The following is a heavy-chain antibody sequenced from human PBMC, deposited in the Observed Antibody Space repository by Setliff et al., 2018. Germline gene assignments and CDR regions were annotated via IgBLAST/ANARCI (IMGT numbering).Heavy chain of an antibody. D-gene: IGHD3-22*01. CDR2: VYSGGSP. V-gene: IGHV4-59*01. J-gene: IGHJ3*01. Sequence: SETLSLTCKVSGDSMIGYYWSWIRQPPGKGLDWIGYVYSGGSPNYSPSFKSRVTMSIDTSKNQFSLKLKSVTATDTAVYYCARLYHNDNSADFRRAPFDVWGQGMMVTVSS. CDR1: GDSMIGYY. CDR3: ARLYHNDNSADFRRAPFDV.